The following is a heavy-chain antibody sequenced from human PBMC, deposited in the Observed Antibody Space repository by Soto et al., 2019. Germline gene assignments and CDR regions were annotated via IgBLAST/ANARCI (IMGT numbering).Heavy chain of an antibody. CDR3: ARGGVQTYYDILTGYPPKAFDI. CDR2: INHSGNT. D-gene: IGHD3-9*01. J-gene: IGHJ3*02. Sequence: SETLSLTCAVYGVSFSGYYWSWIRQPPGKGLEWIGEINHSGNTNYNPSLKSRVTISVDTSKNQFSLKLSSVTAADTAVYYCARGGVQTYYDILTGYPPKAFDIWGQGTMVTVSS. V-gene: IGHV4-34*01. CDR1: GVSFSGYY.